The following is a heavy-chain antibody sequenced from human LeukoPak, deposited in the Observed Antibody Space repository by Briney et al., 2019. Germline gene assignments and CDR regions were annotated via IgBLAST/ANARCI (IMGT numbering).Heavy chain of an antibody. CDR2: ISTSSYYI. J-gene: IGHJ4*02. CDR1: GFTFSSYT. D-gene: IGHD1-14*01. Sequence: TTGGSLRLSCAASGFTFSSYTMNWVRQAPGKGLEWVSSISTSSYYIYYADSVKGRFTISRDNAKNTLYLQMNSLRAEDTAVYYCVRDSNLSFDYWGQGTLVTVSS. CDR3: VRDSNLSFDY. V-gene: IGHV3-21*01.